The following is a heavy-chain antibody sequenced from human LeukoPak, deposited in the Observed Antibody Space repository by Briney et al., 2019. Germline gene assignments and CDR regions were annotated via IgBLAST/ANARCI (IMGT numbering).Heavy chain of an antibody. CDR1: GFTFSSYA. CDR3: ARGHSSGWGGTYFDY. V-gene: IGHV3-30-3*01. D-gene: IGHD6-19*01. J-gene: IGHJ4*02. Sequence: GGSLRLSCAASGFTFSSYAMHWVRQAPGKGLEWVAVISYDGSNKYYADSVKGRFTISRDNSKNTLYLQMNSLRAEDTAVYYCARGHSSGWGGTYFDYWGQGTLVTVSS. CDR2: ISYDGSNK.